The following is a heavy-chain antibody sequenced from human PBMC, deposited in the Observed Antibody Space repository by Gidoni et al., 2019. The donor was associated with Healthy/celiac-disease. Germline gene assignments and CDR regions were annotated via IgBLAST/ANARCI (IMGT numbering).Heavy chain of an antibody. CDR2: ISWNVGSI. D-gene: IGHD3-10*01. CDR3: AKAPTRYGSVSYFDY. V-gene: IGHV3-9*01. J-gene: IGHJ4*02. Sequence: EVQLVEAGGGVVQAGRSMSPSCAASRLTLVDDAMHWVRPAPGKVMEWVSGISWNVGSIGYADSVKGRFTISRDNAKTSLYLQMSILIAEDTVLYYGAKAPTRYGSVSYFDYWGQGTLVTVSS. CDR1: RLTLVDDA.